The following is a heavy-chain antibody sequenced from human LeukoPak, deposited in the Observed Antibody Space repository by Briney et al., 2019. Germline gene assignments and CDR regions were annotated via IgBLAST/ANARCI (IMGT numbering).Heavy chain of an antibody. D-gene: IGHD2-15*01. CDR1: GFTFSSYA. CDR2: ISGSGGST. Sequence: GGSLRLSCAASGFTFSSYAMSWVRQAPGKGLEWVSAISGSGGSTYYADSVKGRFTISRDNSKNTLYLQMNSLRAKDTAVYYCAKSFCSGGSCHTGTFDYWGQGTLVTVSS. J-gene: IGHJ4*02. CDR3: AKSFCSGGSCHTGTFDY. V-gene: IGHV3-23*01.